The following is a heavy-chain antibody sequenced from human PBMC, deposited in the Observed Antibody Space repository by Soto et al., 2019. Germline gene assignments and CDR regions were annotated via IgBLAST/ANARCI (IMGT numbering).Heavy chain of an antibody. CDR1: GDSVSSNSAA. D-gene: IGHD1-26*01. V-gene: IGHV6-1*01. J-gene: IGHJ3*02. CDR3: ARDQSDSGSYYVNAFDI. CDR2: TYYRSKWYN. Sequence: PSQTLSLPCVISGDSVSSNSAAWNWIRQSPSRGLEWLGRTYYRSKWYNDYAVSVKSRITINPDTSKNQFSLQLNSVTPEDTAVYYCARDQSDSGSYYVNAFDIWGQGTMVTVSS.